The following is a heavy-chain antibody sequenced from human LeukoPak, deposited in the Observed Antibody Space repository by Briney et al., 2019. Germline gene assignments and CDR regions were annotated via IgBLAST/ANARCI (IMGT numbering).Heavy chain of an antibody. CDR3: ARAGCYYDSRGCLEAAFDI. J-gene: IGHJ3*02. Sequence: GGSLRLSCAASGFTFTIYVMHWVRQAPGKGLEWVAVISYDGSNKYYPDSVKGRFTISRDTSKKTLYLQINSLRAEDTAVYYCARAGCYYDSRGCLEAAFDIWGEGTMVTVSS. CDR1: GFTFTIYV. CDR2: ISYDGSNK. V-gene: IGHV3-30-3*01. D-gene: IGHD3-22*01.